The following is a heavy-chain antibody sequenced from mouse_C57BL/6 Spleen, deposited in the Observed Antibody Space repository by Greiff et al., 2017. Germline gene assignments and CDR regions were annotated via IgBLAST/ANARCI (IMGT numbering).Heavy chain of an antibody. J-gene: IGHJ3*01. Sequence: QVQLQQPGAELVKPGASVKLSCKASGYTFTSYWMHWVKQRPGQGLEWIGMIHPNSGSTNYNETFKSKATLTVDKSSSTAYMQLSSLTSEDSAVYYCARETAQATGFAYWGQGTLVTVSA. D-gene: IGHD3-2*02. V-gene: IGHV1-64*01. CDR2: IHPNSGST. CDR1: GYTFTSYW. CDR3: ARETAQATGFAY.